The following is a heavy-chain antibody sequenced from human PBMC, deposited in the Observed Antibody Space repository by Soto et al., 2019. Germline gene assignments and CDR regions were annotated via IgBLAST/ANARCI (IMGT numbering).Heavy chain of an antibody. CDR1: GFTFSSYG. D-gene: IGHD6-25*01. Sequence: PGGSLRLSCAAPGFTFSSYGMHWVRQAPGKGLEWVAVIWYDGSNKYYADSVKGRFTISRDNSKNTLYLQMNSLRAEDTAVYYCARESGGYYYYGMDVWGQGTTVTVSS. CDR3: ARESGGYYYYGMDV. V-gene: IGHV3-33*01. J-gene: IGHJ6*02. CDR2: IWYDGSNK.